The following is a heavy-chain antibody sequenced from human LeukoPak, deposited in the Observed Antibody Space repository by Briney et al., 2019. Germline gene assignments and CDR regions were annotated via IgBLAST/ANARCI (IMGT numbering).Heavy chain of an antibody. V-gene: IGHV3-7*01. CDR1: GFAFSRYW. J-gene: IGHJ4*02. CDR3: ARRAGDYSHPYDY. CDR2: IKEDGSEK. Sequence: GGTLRLSCAASGFAFSRYWMSWVRQAPGKGLEWVANIKEDGSEKHYVDSVKGRFTISRDNAKNSLYLQMNSLRAEDTAVYYCARRAGDYSHPYDYWGQGTLVTVSS. D-gene: IGHD3-22*01.